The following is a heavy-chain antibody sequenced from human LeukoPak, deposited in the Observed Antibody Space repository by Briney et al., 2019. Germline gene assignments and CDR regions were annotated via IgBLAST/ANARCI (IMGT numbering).Heavy chain of an antibody. J-gene: IGHJ5*02. D-gene: IGHD2-2*01. CDR3: AKDVVVVPAAKGVSNWFDP. V-gene: IGHV3-23*01. Sequence: PRGSLRLSCTASGFTFNSYAMSWVRQAPGKGLEWVSAISGTGGSTYYADSVKGRFTISRDNSKNTLYLQMNSLRTEDTGVYYCAKDVVVVPAAKGVSNWFDPWGQGTLVTVSS. CDR1: GFTFNSYA. CDR2: ISGTGGST.